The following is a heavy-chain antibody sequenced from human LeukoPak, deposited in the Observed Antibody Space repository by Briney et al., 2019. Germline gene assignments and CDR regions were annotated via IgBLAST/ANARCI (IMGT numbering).Heavy chain of an antibody. V-gene: IGHV3-23*01. CDR3: AKDLRYYDFWSGYA. D-gene: IGHD3-3*01. J-gene: IGHJ5*02. CDR1: GFTFSSYA. CDR2: ISGSGGST. Sequence: GGSLRLSCAASGFTFSSYAMSWVRQAPGKGLEWVSAISGSGGSTYYADSVKGRFTISRDNSKNTLYLQMNSLRAEDTAVYYCAKDLRYYDFWSGYAWGQGTLVIVSS.